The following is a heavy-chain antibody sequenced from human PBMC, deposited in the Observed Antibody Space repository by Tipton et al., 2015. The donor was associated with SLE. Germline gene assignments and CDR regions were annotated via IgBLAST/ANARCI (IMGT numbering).Heavy chain of an antibody. CDR2: IHDSGTT. J-gene: IGHJ6*03. D-gene: IGHD1-7*01. CDR3: ARGVRVAVELGSTHHYYYYMDV. CDR1: GGSISSDSFY. Sequence: TLSLTCSVSGGSISSDSFYWTWIRQHPGKGLEWIGYIHDSGTTYYNASVKSRLSISRDTSKNQFSMQLSSVTAADTAVYYCARGVRVAVELGSTHHYYYYMDVWGTGTTVTVSS. V-gene: IGHV4-31*03.